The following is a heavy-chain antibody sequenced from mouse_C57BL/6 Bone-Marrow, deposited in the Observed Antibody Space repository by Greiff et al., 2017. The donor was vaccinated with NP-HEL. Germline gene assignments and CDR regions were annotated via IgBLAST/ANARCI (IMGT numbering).Heavy chain of an antibody. Sequence: QVQLQQPGAELVKPGASVKLSCKASGYNFTSYWMQWVKQRPGQGLEWIGELDPSDSYTNYNQKFTGKAKLTVDTYSSTAYMQLISLTSEDSAVYYCSRPRDWYYFDYWGQGTTLTVSS. CDR2: LDPSDSYT. CDR1: GYNFTSYW. D-gene: IGHD3-3*01. CDR3: SRPRDWYYFDY. V-gene: IGHV1-50*01. J-gene: IGHJ2*01.